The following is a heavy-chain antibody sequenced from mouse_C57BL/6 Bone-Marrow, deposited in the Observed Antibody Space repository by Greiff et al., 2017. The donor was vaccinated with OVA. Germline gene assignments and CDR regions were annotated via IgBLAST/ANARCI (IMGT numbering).Heavy chain of an antibody. V-gene: IGHV14-4*01. CDR3: TTWDYGSSSFAY. CDR1: GFNIKDDY. D-gene: IGHD1-1*01. CDR2: IDPENGDT. Sequence: EVKLMESGAELVRPGASVKLSCTASGFNIKDDYMHWVKQRPEQGLEWIGWIDPENGDTEYASKFKGKATITADTSSNTAYLQLSSLTSEDTAVYYCTTWDYGSSSFAYWGQGTLVTVSA. J-gene: IGHJ3*01.